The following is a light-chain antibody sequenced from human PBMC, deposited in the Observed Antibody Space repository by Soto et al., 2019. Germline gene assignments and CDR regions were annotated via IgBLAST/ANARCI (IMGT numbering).Light chain of an antibody. J-gene: IGKJ4*01. CDR2: LGS. CDR1: HSLLHSNGYNY. CDR3: MQALQTPLT. V-gene: IGKV2-28*01. Sequence: DILMTQSPLSLPVTPGEPASISCRSXHSLLHSNGYNYLDWYLQKPGQSPQLLIYLGSNRASGVPDRFSGSGSGTDFTLKISRVEAEDVGVYYCMQALQTPLTFGGGTKVDIK.